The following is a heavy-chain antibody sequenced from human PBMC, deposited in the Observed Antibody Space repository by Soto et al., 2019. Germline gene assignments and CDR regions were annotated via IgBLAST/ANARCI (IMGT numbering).Heavy chain of an antibody. J-gene: IGHJ5*01. CDR1: GYTFTSYG. CDR2: ISAYNGNT. Sequence: ASVKVSCKASGYTFTSYGISWVRQAPGQGLEWMGWISAYNGNTNYAQKLQGRVTMTTDTSTSTAYMELRSLRSDDTAVYYCAREPNHPTYHFWIGATTYYRIDPWGQGTLVTVSS. V-gene: IGHV1-18*01. D-gene: IGHD3-3*02. CDR3: AREPNHPTYHFWIGATTYYRIDP.